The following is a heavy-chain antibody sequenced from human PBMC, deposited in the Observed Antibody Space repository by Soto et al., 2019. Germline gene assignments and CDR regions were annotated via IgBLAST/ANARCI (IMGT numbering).Heavy chain of an antibody. CDR2: ITSNVGST. Sequence: GGSLRLSCAASGFIFSNYAMHWVRQAPGKGLEYVSAITSNVGSTYYANSVKGRFTISRDNSKNTLSLQMGSLRAEDMAVYYCARADSGGDYHYWGQGTLVTVSS. J-gene: IGHJ4*02. D-gene: IGHD2-21*02. V-gene: IGHV3-64*01. CDR3: ARADSGGDYHY. CDR1: GFIFSNYA.